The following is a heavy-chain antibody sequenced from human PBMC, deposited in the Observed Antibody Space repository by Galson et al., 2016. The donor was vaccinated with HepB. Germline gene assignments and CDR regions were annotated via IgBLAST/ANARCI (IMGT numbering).Heavy chain of an antibody. CDR2: IYSSGSLI. Sequence: SLRLSCAASGFAFSSYTMHWVRQAPGKGLEWVSTIYSSGSLIYYADSVKGRFAISRDNANNSLSLEINSLRAEDTAMYYCARGIGTTDYWGQGTLVAVSS. CDR3: ARGIGTTDY. J-gene: IGHJ4*02. V-gene: IGHV3-21*01. CDR1: GFAFSSYT. D-gene: IGHD1-1*01.